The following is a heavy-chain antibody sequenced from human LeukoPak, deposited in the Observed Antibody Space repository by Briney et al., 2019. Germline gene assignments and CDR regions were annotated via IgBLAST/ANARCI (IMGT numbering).Heavy chain of an antibody. CDR3: AKSGYNRFDY. Sequence: ETLSLTCAVYGGSFSGYYWSWIRQPPGKGLQWVSSINGGGDRKYYADSVKGRFTISRDNSKNTLYLQMNSLRAEDTAVYYCAKSGYNRFDYWGQGTLVTVSS. J-gene: IGHJ4*02. V-gene: IGHV3-23*01. CDR1: GGSFSGYY. D-gene: IGHD5-24*01. CDR2: INGGGDRK.